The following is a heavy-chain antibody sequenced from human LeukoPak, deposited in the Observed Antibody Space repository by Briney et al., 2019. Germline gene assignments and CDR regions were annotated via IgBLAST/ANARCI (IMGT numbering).Heavy chain of an antibody. V-gene: IGHV1-24*01. CDR2: FDPEDGET. CDR1: GYTLTELS. J-gene: IGHJ4*02. Sequence: AASAKASCTVSGYTLTELSMHCVRQATGNGQEWLGGFDPEDGETIYAQKFQGRCTMTEDTSTYTAYMELSSLRSEDTAAYYCATVATYYYDSSGYFDYWGQGTLVTVSS. D-gene: IGHD3-22*01. CDR3: ATVATYYYDSSGYFDY.